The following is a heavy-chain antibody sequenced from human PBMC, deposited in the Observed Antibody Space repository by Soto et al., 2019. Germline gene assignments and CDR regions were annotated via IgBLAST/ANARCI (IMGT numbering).Heavy chain of an antibody. D-gene: IGHD1-1*01. CDR2: IGAHNGNT. Sequence: QVHLVQSGAEVKKPGASVKVSCKGSGYAFTTYGITWVRQAPGQGLEWMGWIGAHNGNTNYAQKPRGRVTVTRDTSTSTAYMELRSLRSDDTAVYYCARGRYGDYWGQGALVTVSS. CDR1: GYAFTTYG. V-gene: IGHV1-18*01. CDR3: ARGRYGDY. J-gene: IGHJ4*02.